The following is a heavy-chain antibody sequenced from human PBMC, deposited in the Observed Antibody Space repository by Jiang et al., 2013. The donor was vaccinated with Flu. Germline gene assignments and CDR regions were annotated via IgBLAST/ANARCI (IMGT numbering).Heavy chain of an antibody. Sequence: PGLVKPSETLSLTCTVSGGSISSYFWSWIRQPPGKGLECIGYIYYSGSTNYNPSLKSRVTISVDTSKNQFSLKLSSVTATDTAVYYCARGGYGDPWGYYFDYWGQGTLVTVSS. D-gene: IGHD4-17*01. V-gene: IGHV4-59*01. J-gene: IGHJ4*02. CDR1: GGSISSYF. CDR3: ARGGYGDPWGYYFDY. CDR2: IYYSGST.